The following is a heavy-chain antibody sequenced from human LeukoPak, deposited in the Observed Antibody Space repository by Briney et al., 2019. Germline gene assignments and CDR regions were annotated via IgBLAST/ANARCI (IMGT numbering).Heavy chain of an antibody. Sequence: GASVKVSCKASGYTFTSYGISWVRQAPGQGLEWMGWINPNSGGTNYAQKSQGRVTMTRDTSISTAYMELSRLRSDDTAVYYCARPLNYDSSGYYYDYWGQGTLVTVSS. CDR2: INPNSGGT. CDR3: ARPLNYDSSGYYYDY. J-gene: IGHJ4*02. V-gene: IGHV1-2*02. CDR1: GYTFTSYG. D-gene: IGHD3-22*01.